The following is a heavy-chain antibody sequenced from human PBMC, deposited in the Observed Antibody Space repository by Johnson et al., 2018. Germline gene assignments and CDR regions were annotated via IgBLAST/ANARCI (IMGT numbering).Heavy chain of an antibody. CDR2: ISASGGST. D-gene: IGHD3-16*02. CDR3: AASYNYVWGSYRPLEY. Sequence: VQLVESGGGLAQPGGSLRLSCAASGFTFNDYAMSWVRQAPGKGLEWVSSISASGGSTYYADSVKGRFTISRDNSRDTLYLQMDSLRVEDTAVYYCAASYNYVWGSYRPLEYWGQGTLVSVSS. J-gene: IGHJ4*02. V-gene: IGHV3-23*04. CDR1: GFTFNDYA.